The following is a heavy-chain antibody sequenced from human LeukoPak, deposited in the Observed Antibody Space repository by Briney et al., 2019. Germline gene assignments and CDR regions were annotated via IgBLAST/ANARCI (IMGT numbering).Heavy chain of an antibody. CDR1: GDSVSSNSAA. V-gene: IGHV6-1*01. Sequence: SQTLSLTCAIPGDSVSSNSAAWNWIRQSPSRGLEWLGRTYYRSKWYNDYAVSVKSRITLNPDTSKNQFSLQLNSVTPEDTAVYYCARDSLYCSSTSCYRVPFDYWGQGTLVTVSS. D-gene: IGHD2-2*02. CDR3: ARDSLYCSSTSCYRVPFDY. CDR2: TYYRSKWYN. J-gene: IGHJ4*02.